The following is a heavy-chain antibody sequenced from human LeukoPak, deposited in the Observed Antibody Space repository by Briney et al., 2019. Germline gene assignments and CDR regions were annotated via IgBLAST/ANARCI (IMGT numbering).Heavy chain of an antibody. CDR1: GFTFSSYA. CDR2: ITSNGGGT. J-gene: IGHJ4*02. V-gene: IGHV3-64D*06. CDR3: VKGRCSGSSCYGGDY. Sequence: GGSLRLSCSASGFTFSSYAMNWVRQAPGKGLEYVSAITSNGGGTYYADSVKGRFTISRDNSKNTLYLQMSSLRAEDTAVYYCVKGRCSGSSCYGGDYWGQGTLVTVSS. D-gene: IGHD2-2*01.